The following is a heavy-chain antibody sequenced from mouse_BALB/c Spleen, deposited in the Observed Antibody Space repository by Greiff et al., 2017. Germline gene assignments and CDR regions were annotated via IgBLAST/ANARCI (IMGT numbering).Heavy chain of an antibody. D-gene: IGHD4-1*01. V-gene: IGHV5-12-2*01. CDR2: ISNGGGST. Sequence: EVKLVESGGGLVQPGGSLKLSCAASGFTFSSYTMSWVRQTPEKRLEWVAYISNGGGSTYYPDTVKGRFTISRDNAKNTLYLQMSSLKSEDTAMYYCARHGTRWYFDVWGAGTTVTVSS. CDR3: ARHGTRWYFDV. CDR1: GFTFSSYT. J-gene: IGHJ1*01.